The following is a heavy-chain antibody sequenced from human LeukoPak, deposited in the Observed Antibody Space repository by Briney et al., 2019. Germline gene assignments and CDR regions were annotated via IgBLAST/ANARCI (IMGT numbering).Heavy chain of an antibody. D-gene: IGHD4-17*01. V-gene: IGHV3-38-3*01. CDR3: KKGYDYGVPFDY. CDR2: FSGGRT. J-gene: IGHJ4*02. Sequence: GGSLRLSCAASGFTVSSNEMSWVRQAPGQGLEWVSSFSGGRTYYADSRKGKFTISRHNSKNTLHLQMNSLRAEDTAVYYCKKGYDYGVPFDYWGQGTLVTVSS. CDR1: GFTVSSNE.